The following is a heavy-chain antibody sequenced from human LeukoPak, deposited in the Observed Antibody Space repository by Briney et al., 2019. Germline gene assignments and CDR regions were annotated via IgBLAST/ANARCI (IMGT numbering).Heavy chain of an antibody. D-gene: IGHD3-16*01. CDR3: AKDDDWGRFNH. CDR1: GITFSNSW. V-gene: IGHV3-23*01. Sequence: GGSLRLSCAASGITFSNSWMTWVRQGPGKGLEWVSGISPRGDITYYTDSVRGRFTISRDNFKNTVSLQVNSLRAEDTAMYYCAKDDDWGRFNHWGQGTLVTVSS. J-gene: IGHJ4*02. CDR2: ISPRGDIT.